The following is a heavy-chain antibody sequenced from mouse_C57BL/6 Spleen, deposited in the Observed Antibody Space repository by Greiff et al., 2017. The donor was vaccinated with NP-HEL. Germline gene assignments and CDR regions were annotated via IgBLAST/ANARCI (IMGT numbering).Heavy chain of an antibody. J-gene: IGHJ4*01. D-gene: IGHD1-1*01. CDR3: ASEAGVADAMDY. Sequence: EVQLQQSGPELVKPGASVKMSCKASGYTFTDYNMHWVKQSHGKSLEWIGYINPNNGGTSYNQKFKGKATLTVNKSSSTAYMELRSLTSEDSAVYYCASEAGVADAMDYWGQGTSVTVSS. V-gene: IGHV1-22*01. CDR1: GYTFTDYN. CDR2: INPNNGGT.